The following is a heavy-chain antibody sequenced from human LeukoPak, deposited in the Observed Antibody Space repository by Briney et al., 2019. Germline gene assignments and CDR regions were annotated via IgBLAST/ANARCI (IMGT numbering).Heavy chain of an antibody. CDR2: ISPDGTSA. V-gene: IGHV3-74*01. CDR3: ARDTGRAFDI. Sequence: GGSLRLSCAASGFTFSTYWMHWVRQVPGKGLVWVSRISPDGTSALYADSVKGRFTISRDNAKNTLSLQMNSLRAEDTAVYYCARDTGRAFDIWGQGTMVTVSS. CDR1: GFTFSTYW. J-gene: IGHJ3*02. D-gene: IGHD4-17*01.